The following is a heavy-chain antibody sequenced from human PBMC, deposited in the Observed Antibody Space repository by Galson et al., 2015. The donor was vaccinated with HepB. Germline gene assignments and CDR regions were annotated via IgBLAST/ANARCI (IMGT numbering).Heavy chain of an antibody. CDR3: AREVAGPDRYYFDY. D-gene: IGHD6-19*01. J-gene: IGHJ4*02. CDR1: GFTFSSYS. V-gene: IGHV3-48*04. Sequence: SLRLSCAASGFTFSSYSMNWVRQAPGKGLEWVSYISSSSSTIYYADSVKGRFTISRDNAKNSLYLQMNSLRAEDTAVYYCAREVAGPDRYYFDYWGQGTLVTVSS. CDR2: ISSSSSTI.